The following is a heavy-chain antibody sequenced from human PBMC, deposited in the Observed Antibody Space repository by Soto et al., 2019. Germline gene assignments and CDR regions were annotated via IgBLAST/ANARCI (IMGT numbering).Heavy chain of an antibody. CDR1: GGSIGSNNYY. Sequence: QLQLQESGPGLVRPSETLSLTCTVSGGSIGSNNYYWAWIRQPPGKGLEWIGSIYYTGSTYYNPSLRSRVSISVDTSKNQFSLNLNSVTAADTAQYYCGRKTPVAGTEWGQGTLVTVPA. D-gene: IGHD6-19*01. V-gene: IGHV4-39*01. CDR3: GRKTPVAGTE. CDR2: IYYTGST. J-gene: IGHJ4*02.